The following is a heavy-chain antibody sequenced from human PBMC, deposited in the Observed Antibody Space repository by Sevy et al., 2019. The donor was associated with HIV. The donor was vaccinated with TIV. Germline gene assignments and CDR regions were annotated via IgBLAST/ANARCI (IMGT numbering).Heavy chain of an antibody. CDR2: LKSKVYGGTV. J-gene: IGHJ4*02. CDR1: EFTFGDYC. V-gene: IGHV3-49*04. Sequence: GGSLRLSCTASEFTFGDYCMSWVRQAPGKGLEWVAFLKSKVYGGTVDHAASVKGRFIISRDDSKSIAYLQMNDLKTEDTGVYYCTRWKAAQSIFDYWGQGALVTVSS. D-gene: IGHD6-13*01. CDR3: TRWKAAQSIFDY.